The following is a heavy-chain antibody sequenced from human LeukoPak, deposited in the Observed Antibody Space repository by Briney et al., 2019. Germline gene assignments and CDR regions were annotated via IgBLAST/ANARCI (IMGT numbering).Heavy chain of an antibody. Sequence: GGSLRLSCAASGFTFSSYWMSWVRQAPGKGLEWVANIKQDGSEKYSVDSVKGRFTISRDNAKNSLYMQMNSLRAEDTAVCYCARVMSASVWRSYGSYYYYYYMDIWGKGTTVTVSS. D-gene: IGHD3-16*01. V-gene: IGHV3-7*01. J-gene: IGHJ6*03. CDR1: GFTFSSYW. CDR2: IKQDGSEK. CDR3: ARVMSASVWRSYGSYYYYYYMDI.